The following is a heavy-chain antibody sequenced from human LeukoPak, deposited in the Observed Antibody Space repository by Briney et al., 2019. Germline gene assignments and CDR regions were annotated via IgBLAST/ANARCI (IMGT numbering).Heavy chain of an antibody. Sequence: RGSLRLSCAASGFTFSTYWMSWVRQAPGKGLEWVSVIYSGGSTYYADSVKGRFTISRDNSKNTLYLQMNSLRAEDTAVYYCARDLWFGDGRGYWGQGTLVTVSS. CDR1: GFTFSTYW. D-gene: IGHD3-10*01. CDR2: IYSGGST. V-gene: IGHV3-53*01. CDR3: ARDLWFGDGRGY. J-gene: IGHJ4*02.